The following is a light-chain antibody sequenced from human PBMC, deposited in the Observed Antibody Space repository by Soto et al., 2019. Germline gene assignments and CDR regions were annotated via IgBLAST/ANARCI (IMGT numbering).Light chain of an antibody. V-gene: IGLV2-14*01. J-gene: IGLJ1*01. Sequence: LTQPASVSGSPGQSITISCTGTSSDVGGYNYVSWYQQHPGEAPKLMIYDVSNRPSGVSNRFSGSKSGNTASLTISGLQAEYEADYYCSSYTSSSTYVFGTGTKVTVL. CDR3: SSYTSSSTYV. CDR2: DVS. CDR1: SSDVGGYNY.